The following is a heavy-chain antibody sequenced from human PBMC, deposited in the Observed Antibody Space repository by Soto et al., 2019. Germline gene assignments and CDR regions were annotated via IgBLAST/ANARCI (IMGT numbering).Heavy chain of an antibody. J-gene: IGHJ6*02. V-gene: IGHV4-34*01. CDR2: IHHSGST. D-gene: IGHD2-2*01. Sequence: SETLSLTCAVYGGSFSGYYWSWIRQPPGKGLDWIGEIHHSGSTNSNPSLKSRVTISVDTSKNQFSLKLSHVTAAETAVYYCARLVRGYCSSTSCYSLFYYYYGMDVWGQGTTVTVSS. CDR3: ARLVRGYCSSTSCYSLFYYYYGMDV. CDR1: GGSFSGYY.